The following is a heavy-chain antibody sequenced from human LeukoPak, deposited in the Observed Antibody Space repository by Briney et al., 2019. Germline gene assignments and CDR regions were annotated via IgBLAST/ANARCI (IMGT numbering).Heavy chain of an antibody. V-gene: IGHV4-34*01. CDR3: ASRLDGYYSRPFDY. CDR2: INHSGST. J-gene: IGHJ4*02. CDR1: GGSFSGYY. D-gene: IGHD5-24*01. Sequence: SETLSLTCAVYGGSFSGYYWSWIRQPPGKGLEWIGEINHSGSTNYNPSLKTRVTISVDTSKNQFSLKLSSVTAADTAVYYCASRLDGYYSRPFDYWGQGTLVTVSS.